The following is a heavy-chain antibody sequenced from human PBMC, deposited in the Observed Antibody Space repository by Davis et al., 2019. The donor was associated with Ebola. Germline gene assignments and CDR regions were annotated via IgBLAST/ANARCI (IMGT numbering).Heavy chain of an antibody. J-gene: IGHJ6*02. CDR3: AREVVGANLGIMFGYYGMDV. D-gene: IGHD1-26*01. CDR1: GYIFTGYY. CDR2: INPNSGGT. V-gene: IGHV1-2*04. Sequence: ASVKVSCKASGYIFTGYYMHWVRQAPGQGLEWMGWINPNSGGTNYAQKFQGWVTMTRDTSISTAYMELSRLRSDDTAVYYCAREVVGANLGIMFGYYGMDVWGQGTTVTVSS.